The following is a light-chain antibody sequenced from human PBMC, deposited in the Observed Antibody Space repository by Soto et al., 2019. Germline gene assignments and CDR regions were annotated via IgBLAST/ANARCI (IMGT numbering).Light chain of an antibody. J-gene: IGLJ2*01. CDR1: SSDIGGYNY. Sequence: QSALTQPASVSGSPGQSITISCTGTSSDIGGYNYVSWYQQHPGKAPKLMIYEVVNRPSGVSNRFSGSKSGNTASLTISGLQGEDEADYYCCSYTGSITRVFGGGTKLTVL. V-gene: IGLV2-14*01. CDR2: EVV. CDR3: CSYTGSITRV.